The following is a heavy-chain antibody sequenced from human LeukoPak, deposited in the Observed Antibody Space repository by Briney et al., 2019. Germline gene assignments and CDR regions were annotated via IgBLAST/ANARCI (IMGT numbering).Heavy chain of an antibody. J-gene: IGHJ4*02. Sequence: GGSLRLSCAASGFTFSSYGMHWVRQAPAKGLEWVAIISYDGSNKYYADSVKGRFTICRENSKNTLYLQMNSLRAEDTAVYYCAKSTTVTQRGYFDYWGQGTLVTVSS. V-gene: IGHV3-30*18. CDR2: ISYDGSNK. D-gene: IGHD4-17*01. CDR3: AKSTTVTQRGYFDY. CDR1: GFTFSSYG.